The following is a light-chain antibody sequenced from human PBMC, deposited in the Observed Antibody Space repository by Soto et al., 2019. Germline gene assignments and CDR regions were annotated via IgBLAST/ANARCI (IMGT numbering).Light chain of an antibody. Sequence: QSVLTQPPSASGTPGQRVTISCSGSSSNIGSNTVNWYQQLPGTAPKLLIYSNNQRPSGVPDRFSGSKSGTSASLAISGLQSEDEADYYCAAWDDSPREVVFGGGTQLTVL. CDR2: SNN. CDR3: AAWDDSPREVV. CDR1: SSNIGSNT. J-gene: IGLJ2*01. V-gene: IGLV1-44*01.